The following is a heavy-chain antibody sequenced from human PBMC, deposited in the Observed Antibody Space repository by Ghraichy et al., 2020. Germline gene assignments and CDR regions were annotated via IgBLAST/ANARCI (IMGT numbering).Heavy chain of an antibody. V-gene: IGHV4-31*03. J-gene: IGHJ4*02. D-gene: IGHD3-10*01. Sequence: SQTLSLTCTVSSASINATAYFWHWVRHHPAKGLEWIGYVSHRGDTYFNPPLKSRLIISMDTSQNRFSLDLYSVSAADSAAYYCARANSSGRSPFDSWGRGALVTVSS. CDR3: ARANSSGRSPFDS. CDR2: VSHRGDT. CDR1: SASINATAYF.